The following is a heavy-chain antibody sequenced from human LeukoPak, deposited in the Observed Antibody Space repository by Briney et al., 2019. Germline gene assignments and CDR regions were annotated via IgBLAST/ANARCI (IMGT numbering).Heavy chain of an antibody. Sequence: ASVKVSCKASGYTITSYDINWVRQATGRGLEWMGWMNPNSGNTGNAQKFQGRVTITRNTSISTAYMELSSLRSEDTAVYYCARAASTTVVTRGDFDYWGQGTLVTVSP. CDR3: ARAASTTVVTRGDFDY. V-gene: IGHV1-8*03. CDR1: GYTITSYD. CDR2: MNPNSGNT. D-gene: IGHD4-23*01. J-gene: IGHJ4*02.